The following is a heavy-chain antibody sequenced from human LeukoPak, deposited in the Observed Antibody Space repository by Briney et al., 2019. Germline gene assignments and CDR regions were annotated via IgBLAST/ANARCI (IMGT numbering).Heavy chain of an antibody. CDR1: GFTFSSDS. J-gene: IGHJ5*02. CDR3: TRLYRSGWYVP. D-gene: IGHD6-19*01. V-gene: IGHV3-33*01. CDR2: IWYDRSQK. Sequence: PARSLTLSCAASGFTFSSDSMHWVRQAPGNGLERVGVIWYDRSQKYYADSVKGRFTISRDNSKNVLYLQMNSLRVEDMAMYYCTRLYRSGWYVPWGQGTLVTVSS.